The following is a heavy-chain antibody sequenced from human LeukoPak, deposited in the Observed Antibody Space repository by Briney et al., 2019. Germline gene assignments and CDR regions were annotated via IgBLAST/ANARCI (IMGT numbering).Heavy chain of an antibody. CDR1: GYTFTSYD. D-gene: IGHD3-10*01. J-gene: IGHJ6*03. V-gene: IGHV1-8*01. CDR3: ARPRSPYYYMDV. Sequence: ASVKVSCKASGYTFTSYDINWVRQATGQGLEWMGWMNPNSGNTGYAQKFQGRVTMTRNTSISTAYMELSSLRSEDTAVYYCARPRSPYYYMDVWGKGTTVTISS. CDR2: MNPNSGNT.